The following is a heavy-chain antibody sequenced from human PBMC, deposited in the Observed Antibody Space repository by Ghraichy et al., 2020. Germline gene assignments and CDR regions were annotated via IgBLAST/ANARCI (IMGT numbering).Heavy chain of an antibody. CDR3: ARGSTVVRFYYYAGMDV. V-gene: IGHV3-48*02. CDR2: ITSSSRTR. Sequence: ETLSLTCVGSGFTLSSYSMNWVRQSPGKGLEWVSYITSSSRTRFYADSVKGRFTISRDNAQNSLYLQMNSLTDEDTAVYYCARGSTVVRFYYYAGMDVWGQGTTVTVSS. D-gene: IGHD4-23*01. CDR1: GFTLSSYS. J-gene: IGHJ6*02.